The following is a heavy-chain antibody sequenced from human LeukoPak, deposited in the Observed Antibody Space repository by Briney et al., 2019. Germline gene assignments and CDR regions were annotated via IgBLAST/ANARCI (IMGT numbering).Heavy chain of an antibody. D-gene: IGHD1-26*01. CDR2: INPPSGGT. V-gene: IGHV1-2*02. Sequence: GASVKVSCKASGYTFTSYNLHWVRQAPGQGLEWMGWINPPSGGTNYAQKFQGRVTMTRDTSISTAYMELSGLTSDDTAVYFCVRGGGTAHFDYWGQGTLVTVSS. CDR1: GYTFTSYN. CDR3: VRGGGTAHFDY. J-gene: IGHJ4*02.